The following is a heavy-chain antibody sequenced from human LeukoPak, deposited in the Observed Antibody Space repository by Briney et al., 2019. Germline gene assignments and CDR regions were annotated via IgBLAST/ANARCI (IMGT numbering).Heavy chain of an antibody. V-gene: IGHV1-18*04. CDR3: ASVVTPSSHFQH. J-gene: IGHJ1*01. Sequence: ASVKVSCKASGYTFTSYYMHWVRQAPGQGLEWMGWISAYNGNTNYAQKLQGRVTMTTDTSTSTAYMELRSLRSDDTAVYYCASVVTPSSHFQHWGQGTLVTVSS. CDR2: ISAYNGNT. D-gene: IGHD4-23*01. CDR1: GYTFTSYY.